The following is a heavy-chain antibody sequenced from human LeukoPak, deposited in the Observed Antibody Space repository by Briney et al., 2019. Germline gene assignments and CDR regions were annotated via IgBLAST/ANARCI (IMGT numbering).Heavy chain of an antibody. J-gene: IGHJ4*02. D-gene: IGHD2-15*01. CDR3: ARQLGYCSDGSCYFDY. Sequence: YPGGSLRLSCAASGFTFSNYAMSWVRRAPGRGLGWLSAISSSGGSTHYADSVKGRFTISRDNSKNTLHLQMNSLRTEDTAVYHCARQLGYCSDGSCYFDYWGQGTLVTVSS. CDR2: ISSSGGST. V-gene: IGHV3-23*01. CDR1: GFTFSNYA.